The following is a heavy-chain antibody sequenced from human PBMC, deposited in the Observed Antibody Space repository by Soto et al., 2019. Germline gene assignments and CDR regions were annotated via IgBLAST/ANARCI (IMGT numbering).Heavy chain of an antibody. V-gene: IGHV1-18*01. CDR1: GCTFSDYG. Sequence: NVFFKGSGCTFSDYGVSWLRQGPGQGHEWMGWISAYNGNTDYAQKLQGRVTMTTDTSTSTAYMELRSLRTDDTAVYYCARDRGHYDILTGFRWIDPWGQGKLVTVSA. D-gene: IGHD3-9*01. CDR3: ARDRGHYDILTGFRWIDP. J-gene: IGHJ5*02. CDR2: ISAYNGNT.